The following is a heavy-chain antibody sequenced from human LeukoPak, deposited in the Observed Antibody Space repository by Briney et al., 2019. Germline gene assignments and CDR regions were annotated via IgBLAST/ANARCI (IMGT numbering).Heavy chain of an antibody. V-gene: IGHV3-30-3*01. D-gene: IGHD3-10*01. Sequence: GGSLRLSCAASGFTFSSYAMHWIRQAPGKGLEWVAVISYDGSNIYYADSVKGRFTISRDNSKNTLSLQMNSLRPEDTAVYYCARDKGWFGEYGDYWGQGTLVTVSS. CDR1: GFTFSSYA. J-gene: IGHJ4*02. CDR3: ARDKGWFGEYGDY. CDR2: ISYDGSNI.